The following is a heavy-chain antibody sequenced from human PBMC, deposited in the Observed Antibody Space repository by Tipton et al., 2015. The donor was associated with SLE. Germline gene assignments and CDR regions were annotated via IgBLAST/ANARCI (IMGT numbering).Heavy chain of an antibody. D-gene: IGHD2-8*01. Sequence: SLRLSCAASGFTFSSYGMHWVRQAPGKGLEWVAVIWYDGNNKYYADSVKGRFTISRDNSKNTLYLQMNSLRGEDTAVYYCARDPLWVMVYAAAFDIWGQGTMVTVSS. CDR2: IWYDGNNK. CDR1: GFTFSSYG. V-gene: IGHV3-33*01. J-gene: IGHJ3*02. CDR3: ARDPLWVMVYAAAFDI.